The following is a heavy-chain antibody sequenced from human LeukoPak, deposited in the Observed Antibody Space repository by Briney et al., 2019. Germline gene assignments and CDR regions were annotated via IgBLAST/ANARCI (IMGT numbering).Heavy chain of an antibody. Sequence: PGGSLRLSCAASGFTFSSYWMTWVRQAPGRGLEWVANIKGDGGEKYYADSVRGQFTISRDNAKNSLYLQMNSLRAEDTAVYYCAMFGLVAAIDSWGQGTLVTVSS. CDR1: GFTFSSYW. D-gene: IGHD5-12*01. V-gene: IGHV3-7*02. CDR3: AMFGLVAAIDS. J-gene: IGHJ4*02. CDR2: IKGDGGEK.